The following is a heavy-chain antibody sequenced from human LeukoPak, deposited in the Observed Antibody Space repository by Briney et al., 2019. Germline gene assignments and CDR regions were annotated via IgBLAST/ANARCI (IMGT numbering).Heavy chain of an antibody. D-gene: IGHD3-10*01. Sequence: GGSLILSCAASGFTFSSYWMHWVRQAPGKGLLWVSRINIDGRSTTYAASVKGRFTISRDNAKNTLYLQMNSLRAEDTAVYYCATEVPGSYYFDYWGQGTLATVST. V-gene: IGHV3-74*01. CDR1: GFTFSSYW. CDR2: INIDGRST. J-gene: IGHJ4*02. CDR3: ATEVPGSYYFDY.